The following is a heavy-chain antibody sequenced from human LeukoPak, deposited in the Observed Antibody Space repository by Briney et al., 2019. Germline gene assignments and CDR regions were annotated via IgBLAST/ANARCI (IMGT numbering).Heavy chain of an antibody. Sequence: GASVKVSCKASGYTFTGYYMHWVRQAPGQGLEWMGWINPNSGGTNYAQKFQGRVTMTRDTSISTAYMELSRLRSDDTAVYYCARSFIAAAGNGHFDYWGQGTLVTVSS. J-gene: IGHJ4*02. D-gene: IGHD6-13*01. CDR1: GYTFTGYY. V-gene: IGHV1-2*02. CDR3: ARSFIAAAGNGHFDY. CDR2: INPNSGGT.